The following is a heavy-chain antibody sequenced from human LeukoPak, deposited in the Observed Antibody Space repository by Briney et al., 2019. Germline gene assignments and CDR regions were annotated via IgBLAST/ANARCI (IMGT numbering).Heavy chain of an antibody. CDR3: ARGIKIAVAGRRWFDP. J-gene: IGHJ5*02. D-gene: IGHD6-19*01. CDR1: GYTFTSYG. CDR2: ISAYNGNT. V-gene: IGHV1-18*01. Sequence: GASVKVSCKASGYTFTSYGISWVRQAPGQGLEWMGWISAYNGNTNYAQKLQGRVTMTTDTSTSTAYMELRSLRSDDTAVYYCARGIKIAVAGRRWFDPWGQGTLVTVSS.